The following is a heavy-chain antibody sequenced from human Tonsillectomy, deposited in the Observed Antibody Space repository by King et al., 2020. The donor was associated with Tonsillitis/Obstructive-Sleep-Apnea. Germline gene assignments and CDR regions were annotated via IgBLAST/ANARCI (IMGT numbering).Heavy chain of an antibody. V-gene: IGHV1-2*02. J-gene: IGHJ4*02. CDR1: GYTFTGYY. Sequence: QLVQSGAEVKKPGASVKVSCKASGYTFTGYYIHWVRQAPGQGLEWMGWINPNSGGTKFAQKFQGRVTMTRDTSISTAYMDLSRLRSDDAAVYYCARVPPGLAVAGFGSWGQGTLVTVSS. CDR2: INPNSGGT. D-gene: IGHD6-19*01. CDR3: ARVPPGLAVAGFGS.